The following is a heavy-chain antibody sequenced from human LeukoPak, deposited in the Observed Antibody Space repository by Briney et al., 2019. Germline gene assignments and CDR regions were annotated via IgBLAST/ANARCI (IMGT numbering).Heavy chain of an antibody. Sequence: PSETLSLTCTVSGGSISSSSYYWGWIRQPPGKGLEWIGSIYYSGSTYYNPSLKSRVTISVDTSKNQFSLKLSSVTAADAAVYYCARRLLWIRAFDIWGEGTMVTVSS. D-gene: IGHD5-12*01. CDR1: GGSISSSSYY. V-gene: IGHV4-39*01. CDR3: ARRLLWIRAFDI. J-gene: IGHJ3*02. CDR2: IYYSGST.